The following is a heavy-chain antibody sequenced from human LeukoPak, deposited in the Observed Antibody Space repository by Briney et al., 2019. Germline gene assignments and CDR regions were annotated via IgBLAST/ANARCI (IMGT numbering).Heavy chain of an antibody. J-gene: IGHJ4*02. CDR1: GFTFSSYG. CDR3: AKDGVDYYGAGSLDY. V-gene: IGHV3-30*18. D-gene: IGHD3-10*01. CDR2: ISYVGSNK. Sequence: PVGSLRLSCAASGFTFSSYGMQWVCEAPRKGLERVAVISYVGSNKYYADSVKGRFTISRDNSKNTLYLQMNSVRAEATAVYYCAKDGVDYYGAGSLDYWGQGTLVTVSS.